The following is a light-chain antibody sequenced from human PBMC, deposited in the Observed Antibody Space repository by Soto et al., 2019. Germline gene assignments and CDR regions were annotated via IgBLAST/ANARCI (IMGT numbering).Light chain of an antibody. V-gene: IGKV1-5*03. Sequence: DIQMTQSPSTLSASIGDRVSITCRASQSIGSELAWYQQKPGKAPKLLIYKASTLKSGVPSRFSGSGSGTEFTLTTSSLQPDDFATYYCQHYNSYSEAFGQGTKVDIK. CDR2: KAS. CDR1: QSIGSE. CDR3: QHYNSYSEA. J-gene: IGKJ1*01.